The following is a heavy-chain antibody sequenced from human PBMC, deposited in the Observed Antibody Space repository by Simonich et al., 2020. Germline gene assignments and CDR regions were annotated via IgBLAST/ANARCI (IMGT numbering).Heavy chain of an antibody. D-gene: IGHD6-19*01. CDR3: ARWIAVAGTGAYGMDV. CDR2: ISSSSSYI. V-gene: IGHV3-21*01. J-gene: IGHJ6*02. CDR1: GFTFSSYS. Sequence: EVQLVESGGGLVKLGGSLRLSCAASGFTFSSYSMNWVRQAPGKGLEWVSSISSSSSYIYYADSVKGRFTISRDNAKNSLYLQMNSLRAEDTAVYYCARWIAVAGTGAYGMDVWGQGTTVTVSS.